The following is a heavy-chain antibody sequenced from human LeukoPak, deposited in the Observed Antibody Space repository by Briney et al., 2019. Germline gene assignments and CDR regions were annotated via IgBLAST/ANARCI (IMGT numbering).Heavy chain of an antibody. J-gene: IGHJ4*02. CDR1: GFAFSSYS. V-gene: IGHV3-48*04. CDR2: ISSSSSTI. Sequence: GGSLRLSCAASGFAFSSYSMSWVRQVPGKGLEWVSYISSSSSTIYYADSVKGRFTISRDNAENSLYLQMNSLRAEDTAVYYCARDGYCSGSSCYSTTDYWGQGTLVTVSS. D-gene: IGHD2-15*01. CDR3: ARDGYCSGSSCYSTTDY.